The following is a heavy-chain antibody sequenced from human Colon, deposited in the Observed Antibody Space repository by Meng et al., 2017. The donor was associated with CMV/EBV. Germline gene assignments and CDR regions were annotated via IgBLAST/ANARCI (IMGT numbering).Heavy chain of an antibody. J-gene: IGHJ4*02. CDR2: IRSDGSAT. Sequence: QVVLSQSGAGVKEPGASVKVYCKTFGYTFSDYYMHWVRQAPGQGLEWMGWIRSDGSATNYAQKFRGRVTMTRDASVSTAYMELSGLTSDDTAVYFCVRSSGWSLFDYWGPGALVTVSS. V-gene: IGHV1-2*02. D-gene: IGHD6-19*01. CDR3: VRSSGWSLFDY. CDR1: GYTFSDYY.